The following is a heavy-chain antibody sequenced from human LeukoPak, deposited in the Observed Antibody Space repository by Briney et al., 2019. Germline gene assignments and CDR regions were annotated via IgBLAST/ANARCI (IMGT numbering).Heavy chain of an antibody. V-gene: IGHV1-18*01. J-gene: IGHJ5*02. CDR3: ARQGRNYDFWSGYPDTNWFDP. Sequence: ASVNVSCKASGYTFTSYGISWVRQAPGQGLEWMGWISAYNGNTNYAQKLQGRATMTTDTSTSTAYMELRSLRSDDTAVYYCARQGRNYDFWSGYPDTNWFDPWGQGTLVTVSS. CDR1: GYTFTSYG. CDR2: ISAYNGNT. D-gene: IGHD3-3*01.